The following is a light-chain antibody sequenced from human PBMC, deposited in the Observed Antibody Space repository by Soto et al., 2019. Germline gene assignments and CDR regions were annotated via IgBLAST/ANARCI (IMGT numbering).Light chain of an antibody. CDR2: DAS. Sequence: DIQTTQSPSSLSASVGDRVTITCRASQSISSYLNWYQQKPGEAPKLLIYDASRLQSGVPSRFSGSGSGTDFTLTITSLQPEDFATNYCQQSYSTPPTFGGGTKVE. CDR1: QSISSY. V-gene: IGKV1-39*01. J-gene: IGKJ4*01. CDR3: QQSYSTPPT.